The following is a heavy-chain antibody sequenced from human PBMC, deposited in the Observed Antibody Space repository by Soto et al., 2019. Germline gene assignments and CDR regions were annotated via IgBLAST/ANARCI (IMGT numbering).Heavy chain of an antibody. CDR2: INQDGSEK. CDR3: ARDHDNYGDKRDY. J-gene: IGHJ4*02. D-gene: IGHD4-17*01. CDR1: GFTFSRYW. Sequence: GGSLRLSCAGSGFTFSRYWMTWVRQAPGKGLEWVANINQDGSEKYYLDSVKGRFTISRDNAKNSVSLEMNSLRVEDTALYHCARDHDNYGDKRDYWGQGTLVTVAS. V-gene: IGHV3-7*01.